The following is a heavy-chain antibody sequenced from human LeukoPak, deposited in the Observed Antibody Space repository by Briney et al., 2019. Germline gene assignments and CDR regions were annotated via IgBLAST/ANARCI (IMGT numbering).Heavy chain of an antibody. CDR2: IWYDGSKK. D-gene: IGHD1-7*01. CDR1: GFTFSSYA. CDR3: ARAPGTTVFDY. J-gene: IGHJ4*02. V-gene: IGHV3-33*08. Sequence: GGSLRLSCAASGFTFSSYAMSWVRQAPGKGLEWVAVIWYDGSKKYYADSVKGRFTVSRDNSKNTLYLQMNSLRAEDTAVYYCARAPGTTVFDYWGQGTLVTVSS.